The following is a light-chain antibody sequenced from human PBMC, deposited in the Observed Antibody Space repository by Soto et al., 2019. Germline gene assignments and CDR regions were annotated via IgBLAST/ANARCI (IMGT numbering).Light chain of an antibody. V-gene: IGKV1-33*01. Sequence: DIQMTQSPSSLSASVGDRITITCQASQDINNYLNWYQQKPGKAPKLLIYDASNLETGVPSRFSGSGSGTDFTFSICSLQPEDIATYYCQHYDNLPRLTFGGGTKVEIK. J-gene: IGKJ4*01. CDR3: QHYDNLPRLT. CDR2: DAS. CDR1: QDINNY.